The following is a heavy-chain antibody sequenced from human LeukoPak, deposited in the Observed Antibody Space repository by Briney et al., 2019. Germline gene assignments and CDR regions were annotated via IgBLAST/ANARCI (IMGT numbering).Heavy chain of an antibody. J-gene: IGHJ4*02. CDR3: AKLPDTYYFDY. CDR1: GFTFSSYG. Sequence: GGSLRLSCAASGFTFSSYGMSRVRQAPGKGLEWVSAISDSADSTYYADSVKGRFTISRDNSKNTLYLQMNSLRAEDTAVYYCAKLPDTYYFDYWGQGTLVTVSS. CDR2: ISDSADST. D-gene: IGHD5-18*01. V-gene: IGHV3-23*01.